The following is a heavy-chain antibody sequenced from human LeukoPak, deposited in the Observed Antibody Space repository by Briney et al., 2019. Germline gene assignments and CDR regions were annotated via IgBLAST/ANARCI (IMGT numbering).Heavy chain of an antibody. Sequence: PSETLSLTCTVSGGSVSSGSYYWSWIRQPPGKGLEWIGYIYYSGSTNYNPSPKSRVTISVDTSKNQFSLKLSSVTAADTAVYYCARVNGYGGMYYYGMDVWGQGTTVTVSS. CDR2: IYYSGST. CDR1: GGSVSSGSYY. CDR3: ARVNGYGGMYYYGMDV. V-gene: IGHV4-61*01. D-gene: IGHD4-23*01. J-gene: IGHJ6*02.